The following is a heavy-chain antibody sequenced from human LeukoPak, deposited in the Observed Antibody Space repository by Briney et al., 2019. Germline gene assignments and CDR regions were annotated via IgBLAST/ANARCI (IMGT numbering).Heavy chain of an antibody. D-gene: IGHD5-24*01. CDR1: GYTFTSYY. CDR3: ARSFLRDGYYPPGS. CDR2: INPSDGST. V-gene: IGHV1-46*01. J-gene: IGHJ5*02. Sequence: ASVKVSCKASGYTFTSYYMHWVRQAPGQGLEWMGIINPSDGSTIYVQKYQGRVTVTRDTSTSTVYMELSSLRSEDTAVYYCARSFLRDGYYPPGSWGQGTLVTVSS.